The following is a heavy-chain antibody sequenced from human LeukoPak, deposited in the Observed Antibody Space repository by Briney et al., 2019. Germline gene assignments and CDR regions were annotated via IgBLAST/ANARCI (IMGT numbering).Heavy chain of an antibody. J-gene: IGHJ4*02. V-gene: IGHV3-7*01. CDR2: IKQDGSEK. D-gene: IGHD3-10*01. CDR3: ARARTYYGSGSYSLWGY. Sequence: GGSLRLSCAASGFTFSSYWMSWVRQAPGKGLEWVANIKQDGSEKYYVDSVKGRFTISRDNAKNSLYLQMNSLRAEDTAVYYCARARTYYGSGSYSLWGYWGQGTLVTVSS. CDR1: GFTFSSYW.